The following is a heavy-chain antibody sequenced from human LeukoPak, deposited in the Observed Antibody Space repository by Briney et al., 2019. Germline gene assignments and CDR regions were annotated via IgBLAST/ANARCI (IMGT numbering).Heavy chain of an antibody. D-gene: IGHD2-21*01. J-gene: IGHJ4*02. CDR3: AKVISGADCFFDY. Sequence: GGSLRLSCAASGFTFSSYAMSWVRQAPGKGLEWVSAISGSGGSTYYAGSVKGRFTISRDNSKNTLYLQMNSLRAEDTAVYYCAKVISGADCFFDYWGQGTLVTVSS. CDR1: GFTFSSYA. CDR2: ISGSGGST. V-gene: IGHV3-23*01.